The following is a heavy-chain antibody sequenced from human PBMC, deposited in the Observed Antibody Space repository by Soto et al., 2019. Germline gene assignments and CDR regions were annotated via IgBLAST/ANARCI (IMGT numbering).Heavy chain of an antibody. CDR3: ARSPQPTRGIHWYFDL. J-gene: IGHJ2*01. V-gene: IGHV3-30*03. D-gene: IGHD1-26*01. CDR1: GFTFNTYG. CDR2: ISYDGINK. Sequence: QVQLVESGGGVIQPGRSLGLSCAASGFTFNTYGMHWDRQAPGKGLEWVAAISYDGINKYYVDSVKGRFTISRDNPKNTLYVQMNSLRAEDTALYYCARSPQPTRGIHWYFDLWGRGILVTVSS.